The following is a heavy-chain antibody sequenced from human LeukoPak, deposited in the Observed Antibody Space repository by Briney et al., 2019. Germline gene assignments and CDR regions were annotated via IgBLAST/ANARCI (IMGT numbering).Heavy chain of an antibody. V-gene: IGHV4-59*01. CDR1: GGSISSYY. D-gene: IGHD4-17*01. J-gene: IGHJ4*02. Sequence: PSETLSLTCTVSGGSISSYYWSWIRQPPGKGLEWIGYIYYSGSTNYNPSLKSRVTISVDTSKNQFSLKLSSVTAADTAVYYCARGTTTLIYFGFWGQGTLVTVSP. CDR3: ARGTTTLIYFGF. CDR2: IYYSGST.